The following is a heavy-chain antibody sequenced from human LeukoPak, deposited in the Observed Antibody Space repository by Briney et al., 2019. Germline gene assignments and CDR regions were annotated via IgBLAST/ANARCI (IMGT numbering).Heavy chain of an antibody. CDR1: GASISSYC. Sequence: PSETLSLTCTVSGASISSYCWSWIRQPPGKGLEWIGYICYSGSTKFNLSFKGRVTISVATSKNQFSLKLSSVTAADTAVYFCARDSWDFSDKTGRGLYAFDVWGQGTMVTVSS. CDR2: ICYSGST. V-gene: IGHV4-59*01. D-gene: IGHD3-22*01. CDR3: ARDSWDFSDKTGRGLYAFDV. J-gene: IGHJ3*01.